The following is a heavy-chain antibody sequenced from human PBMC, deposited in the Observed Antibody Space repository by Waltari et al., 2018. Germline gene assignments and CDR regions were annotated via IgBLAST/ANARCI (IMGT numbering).Heavy chain of an antibody. CDR3: ACWVDCSGGSCYSRGGNWFDP. V-gene: IGHV4-34*01. CDR2: INHSGST. J-gene: IGHJ5*02. Sequence: QVQLQQWGAGLLTPSETLSLTCAVYGGSFSGYYWSWIRQPPGKGLEWIGEINHSGSTNYNPSLKSRVTISVDTSKNQFSLKLSSVTAADTAVYYCACWVDCSGGSCYSRGGNWFDPWGQGTLVTVSS. CDR1: GGSFSGYY. D-gene: IGHD2-15*01.